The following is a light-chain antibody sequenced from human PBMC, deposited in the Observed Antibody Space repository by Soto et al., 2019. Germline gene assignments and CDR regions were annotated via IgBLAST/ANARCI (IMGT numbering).Light chain of an antibody. J-gene: IGKJ1*01. V-gene: IGKV1-9*01. CDR3: QQLSSYPVT. Sequence: IQVTQSPSSLSASVGDRVTITCRASQDIGIYLAWYQQKPGKAPNLLIYAASSLQRGVPSRFSGSGSGTDFTLTIRSLQPEDFATYHCQQLSSYPVTFGQGTKVDIK. CDR2: AAS. CDR1: QDIGIY.